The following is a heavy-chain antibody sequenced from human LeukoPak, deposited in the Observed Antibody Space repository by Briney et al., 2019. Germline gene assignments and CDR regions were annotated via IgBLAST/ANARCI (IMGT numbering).Heavy chain of an antibody. CDR2: ISGSGGTT. Sequence: GGSLRLPCAASGFTFSSYAMSWVRQAPGKGLEWVSGISGSGGTTYYVDSVKGRFTISRDNSKNTLYLQMNSLRADDTAVYYCARSYSSSWYSDCWGQGTLVTVSS. CDR1: GFTFSSYA. D-gene: IGHD6-13*01. V-gene: IGHV3-23*01. J-gene: IGHJ4*02. CDR3: ARSYSSSWYSDC.